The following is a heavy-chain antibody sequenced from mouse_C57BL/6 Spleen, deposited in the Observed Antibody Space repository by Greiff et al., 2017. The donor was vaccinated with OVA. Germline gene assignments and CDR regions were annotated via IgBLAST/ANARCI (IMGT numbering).Heavy chain of an antibody. J-gene: IGHJ2*01. CDR1: GFTFPDYY. V-gene: IGHV7-3*01. CDR2: IRNKANGYTT. Sequence: EVKVVESGGGLVQPGGSLSLSCAASGFTFPDYYMSWVRQPPGKALEWLGFIRNKANGYTTEYSASVKGRFTISRDNSQSILYLQMNALRAEDSATYYCARYWRLRRIFDYWGKGTTLTVSS. D-gene: IGHD2-2*01. CDR3: ARYWRLRRIFDY.